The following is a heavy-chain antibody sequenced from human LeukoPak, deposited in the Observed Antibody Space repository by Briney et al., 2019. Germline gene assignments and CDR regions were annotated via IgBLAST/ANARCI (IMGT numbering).Heavy chain of an antibody. CDR3: ARDSTPPVDYYYGMDV. CDR1: GGSISSYY. J-gene: IGHJ6*02. Sequence: SETLSLTCTVSGGSISSYYWSWIWQPAGKGLEWIGRIYTSGSTNYNPSLKSRVTMSVDTSKNQFSLKLSSVTAADTAVYYCARDSTPPVDYYYGMDVWGQGTLVTVSS. CDR2: IYTSGST. V-gene: IGHV4-4*07. D-gene: IGHD3-3*02.